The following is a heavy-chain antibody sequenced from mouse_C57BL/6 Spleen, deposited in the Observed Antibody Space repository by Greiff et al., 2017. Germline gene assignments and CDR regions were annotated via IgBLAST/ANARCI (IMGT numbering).Heavy chain of an antibody. V-gene: IGHV1-50*01. J-gene: IGHJ2*01. CDR2: IDPSDSYT. CDR3: ARDGAYYCDY. CDR1: GYTFTSYW. D-gene: IGHD2-3*01. Sequence: QVQLQQPGAELVKPGASVKLSCKASGYTFTSYWMQWVKQRPGQGLEWIGEIDPSDSYTNYNQKFKGKGTLTVDTSSSTAYMQRSSLTSEDSAFYYCARDGAYYCDYWSEGTTLAVSS.